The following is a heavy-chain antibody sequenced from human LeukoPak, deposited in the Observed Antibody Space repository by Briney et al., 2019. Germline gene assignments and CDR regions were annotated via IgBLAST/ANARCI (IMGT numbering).Heavy chain of an antibody. V-gene: IGHV1-46*01. CDR3: AREPYYDSSGYRFDY. CDR2: INPSGGST. J-gene: IGHJ4*02. Sequence: ASVKVSCKASGYTFTSYYMHWVRQAPGQGLEWMGIINPSGGSTNYAQKFQGRVTMTRDTSTSTVYMELSSLRSEDTAVYFCAREPYYDSSGYRFDYWGQGTLVTVSS. D-gene: IGHD3-22*01. CDR1: GYTFTSYY.